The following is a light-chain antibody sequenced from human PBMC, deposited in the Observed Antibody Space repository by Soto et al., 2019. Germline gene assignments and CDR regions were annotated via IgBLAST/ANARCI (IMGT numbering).Light chain of an antibody. CDR2: AAS. V-gene: IGKV1-12*01. J-gene: IGKJ4*01. CDR1: QDISSW. Sequence: DIHMTQSPSSVSASVGDSVIITCRASQDISSWVAWYQQKPGKAPKLLISAASSLESGVPRRFSGSGSGTDFTPIISSLQPEDFATYFCQQGDSFPFTFGGGTKVEIK. CDR3: QQGDSFPFT.